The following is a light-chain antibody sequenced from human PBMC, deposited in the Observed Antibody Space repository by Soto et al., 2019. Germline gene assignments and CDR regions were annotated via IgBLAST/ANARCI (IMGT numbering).Light chain of an antibody. CDR2: EVS. Sequence: QSALTQPPSASGSPGQSVTISCTGTSSDVGGYNYVSWYQQHPGKAPKLMISEVSKRPSGVPDRFSGSKSGNTASLTVSGLQGEDEADYYCSSFAGNNNVVFGGGTQLTVL. CDR3: SSFAGNNNVV. J-gene: IGLJ2*01. CDR1: SSDVGGYNY. V-gene: IGLV2-8*01.